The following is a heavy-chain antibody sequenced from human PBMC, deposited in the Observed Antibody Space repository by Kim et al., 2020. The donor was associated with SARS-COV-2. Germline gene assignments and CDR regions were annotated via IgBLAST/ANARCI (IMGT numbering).Heavy chain of an antibody. CDR3: ARSSARASYNWFDP. Sequence: YAEKFQDRGTIPADESTSTTYMELTSLTSEDTAVYYCARSSARASYNWFDPWGQGTLVTVSS. V-gene: IGHV1-69*01. D-gene: IGHD3-10*01. J-gene: IGHJ5*02.